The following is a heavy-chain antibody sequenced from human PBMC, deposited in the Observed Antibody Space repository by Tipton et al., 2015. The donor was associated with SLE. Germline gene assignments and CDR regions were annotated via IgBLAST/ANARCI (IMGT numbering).Heavy chain of an antibody. Sequence: GSLRLSCAGSGFDFSAYWMHWVRRAPGKGLVWVSHIKNDGSETNYADSVKGRFTISRDNAKNTLYLQMNNLRVEDSGVYYRSAWFNYWGQGTLVTVSA. CDR2: IKNDGSET. CDR1: GFDFSAYW. V-gene: IGHV3-74*01. J-gene: IGHJ4*02. CDR3: SAWFNY. D-gene: IGHD3-10*01.